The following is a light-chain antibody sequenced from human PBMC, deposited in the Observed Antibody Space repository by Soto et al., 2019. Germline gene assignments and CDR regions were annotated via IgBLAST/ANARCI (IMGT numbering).Light chain of an antibody. V-gene: IGLV2-14*01. CDR1: SSDVGGYNY. Sequence: QSVLTQPASVSGSPGQSITISCTGTSSDVGGYNYVSWYQQHPGKAPNIMISEVSNRPSGVSNCFSGSKSGNTASLTISGLQAEDEADYYCSSRTSSNTYVFGTGTKLTVL. CDR3: SSRTSSNTYV. J-gene: IGLJ1*01. CDR2: EVS.